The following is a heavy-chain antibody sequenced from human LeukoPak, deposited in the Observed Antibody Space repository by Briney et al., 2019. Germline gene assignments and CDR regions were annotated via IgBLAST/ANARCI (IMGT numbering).Heavy chain of an antibody. Sequence: GGSLRLSCAASGFTFSSYSMNWVRQAPGQGLEWVSSISSSSSDIYYADSVKGRFTISRDNAKNSLYLQMNSLRAEDTAVYHCARDMGDIVAPTGRLYYYYGMDVWGQGTTVTVSS. J-gene: IGHJ6*02. CDR3: ARDMGDIVAPTGRLYYYYGMDV. V-gene: IGHV3-21*06. CDR1: GFTFSSYS. CDR2: ISSSSSDI. D-gene: IGHD5-12*01.